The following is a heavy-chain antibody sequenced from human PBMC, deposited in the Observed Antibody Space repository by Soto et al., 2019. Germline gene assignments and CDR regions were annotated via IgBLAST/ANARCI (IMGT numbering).Heavy chain of an antibody. CDR1: GGSISSGDYY. CDR3: AREITMIVGLIDY. Sequence: SATLSLTCTVSGGSISSGDYYWSWIRQPPGKGLEWIGYIYYSGSTYYNPSLKSRVTISVDTSKNQFSLKLSSVTAADTAVYYCAREITMIVGLIDYWGQGTLVTVSS. D-gene: IGHD3-22*01. CDR2: IYYSGST. V-gene: IGHV4-30-4*01. J-gene: IGHJ4*02.